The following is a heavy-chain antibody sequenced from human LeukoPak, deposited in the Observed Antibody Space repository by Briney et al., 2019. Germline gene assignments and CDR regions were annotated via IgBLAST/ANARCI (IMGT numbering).Heavy chain of an antibody. J-gene: IGHJ1*01. CDR3: TRGSDSLFWFGEGFQH. CDR2: ISWNSGKI. Sequence: PGGSLRLSCAASGFTFDEYAMHWVRQVPGKGLEWVSGISWNSGKIDYAESAKGRFTISRDNVKNSHYLQMNSLKTEDTGLYYCTRGSDSLFWFGEGFQHWGQGSLVTVSS. D-gene: IGHD3-10*01. CDR1: GFTFDEYA. V-gene: IGHV3-9*01.